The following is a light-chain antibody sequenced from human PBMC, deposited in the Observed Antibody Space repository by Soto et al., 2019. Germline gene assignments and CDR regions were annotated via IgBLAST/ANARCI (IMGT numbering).Light chain of an antibody. CDR3: QQYGSSSYT. CDR2: GTT. V-gene: IGKV3-20*01. Sequence: IVLTQSPGTLAFSPGGRATLSCRARQNVGSRYLARDQQEPGQAPRLLHYGTTSRATGIPDRFSGSGSGTDFTLTISRLEPEDFAVYYCQQYGSSSYTFGRGTKLEIK. CDR1: QNVGSRY. J-gene: IGKJ2*01.